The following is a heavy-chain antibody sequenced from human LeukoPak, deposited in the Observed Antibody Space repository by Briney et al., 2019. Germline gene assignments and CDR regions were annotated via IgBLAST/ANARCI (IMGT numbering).Heavy chain of an antibody. D-gene: IGHD1-14*01. Sequence: PSETLSLPCTVTGGSVSRGSYYWSWIRQPPGKGLEWIGYIFHSGSTNYSPSLNSRVTISIDTSKNQFSLKLSSVTAADTAVYYCARSYGNFDYWGQGTLVTVSS. CDR3: ARSYGNFDY. CDR2: IFHSGST. J-gene: IGHJ4*02. CDR1: GGSVSRGSYY. V-gene: IGHV4-61*01.